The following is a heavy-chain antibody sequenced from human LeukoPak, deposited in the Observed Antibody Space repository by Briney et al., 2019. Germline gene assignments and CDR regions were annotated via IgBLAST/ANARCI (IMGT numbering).Heavy chain of an antibody. D-gene: IGHD2-2*02. J-gene: IGHJ5*01. CDR3: SRLGDLMVAPAALPHFGS. CDR1: GFSVGTNY. Sequence: GGSLTLSCAVSGFSVGTNYMSWVRQPPGKGLEWLSVIYSGGMTYYADSVKGRFTISRDTSKNTLTLQMNSLRAEDTAVYYCSRLGDLMVAPAALPHFGSWGQGTLVAVSS. CDR2: IYSGGMT. V-gene: IGHV3-66*01.